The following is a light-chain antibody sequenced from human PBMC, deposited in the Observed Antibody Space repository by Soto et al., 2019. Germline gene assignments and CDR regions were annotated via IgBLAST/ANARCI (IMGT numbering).Light chain of an antibody. CDR3: SSYAGTTGV. Sequence: QSALTQPPSASRSPGQSVTISCTGTSSDIGGYNDVSWYQQHPGKAPKLMIFEVNRRPSGVPDRFSGSKSGNTASLTVSGLQSEDEGDYYCSSYAGTTGVFGSGTKLTVL. CDR1: SSDIGGYND. CDR2: EVN. V-gene: IGLV2-8*02. J-gene: IGLJ1*01.